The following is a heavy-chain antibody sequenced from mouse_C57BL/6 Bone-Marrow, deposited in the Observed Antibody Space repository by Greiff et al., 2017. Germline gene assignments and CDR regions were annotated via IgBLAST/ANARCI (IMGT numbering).Heavy chain of an antibody. CDR1: GYTFTSYW. Sequence: QVQLKESGAELVKPGASVKLSCKASGYTFTSYWMHWVKQRPGRGLEWIGRIDPNSGGTKYNEKFKSKATLTVDKPSRTAYMQLSSLTSEDSAVYYCAREGAQGRYFDYWGQGTTLTVSS. J-gene: IGHJ2*01. D-gene: IGHD1-3*01. V-gene: IGHV1-72*01. CDR3: AREGAQGRYFDY. CDR2: IDPNSGGT.